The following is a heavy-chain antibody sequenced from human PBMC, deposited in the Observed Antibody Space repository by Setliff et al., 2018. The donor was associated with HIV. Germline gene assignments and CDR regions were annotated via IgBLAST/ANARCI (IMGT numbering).Heavy chain of an antibody. CDR3: ARVFYYSAGSYSLDY. CDR2: IIPIFGTA. J-gene: IGHJ4*01. V-gene: IGHV1-69*06. Sequence: LVKVSCKASGDTFSNYAISWVRQAPGQGLEWMGGIIPIFGTANYAQKFEGRVTITADKSTSTAYMEVNSLRFEDTAVYYCARVFYYSAGSYSLDYWGQETLVTVSS. D-gene: IGHD3-10*01. CDR1: GDTFSNYA.